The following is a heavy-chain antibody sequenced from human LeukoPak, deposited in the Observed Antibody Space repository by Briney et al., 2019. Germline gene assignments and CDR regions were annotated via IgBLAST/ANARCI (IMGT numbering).Heavy chain of an antibody. V-gene: IGHV3-48*04. Sequence: GGSLRLSCAASGFTFSSYSMNWVRQAPGKGLEWVSYISSTGAIHYADSVKGRFTISRDNAKNSLYLEMNTLRAEDTAVYYCARAYDWGFDYWGPGTLVTVSS. D-gene: IGHD7-27*01. CDR1: GFTFSSYS. CDR2: ISSTGAI. CDR3: ARAYDWGFDY. J-gene: IGHJ4*02.